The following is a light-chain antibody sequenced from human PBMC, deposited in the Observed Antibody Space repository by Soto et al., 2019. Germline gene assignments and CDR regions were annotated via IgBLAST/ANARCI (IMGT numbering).Light chain of an antibody. CDR2: LNSHGSH. CDR1: SGHSNYA. Sequence: QSVLTQSPSASASLGASVKLTCTLSSGHSNYAIAWHQQQPEKGPRFLMKLNSHGSHNKGDGIPDRFSGSSSGAERYLTISSLQSEDEADYYCQTGDTGPVVFGGGTTLTVL. V-gene: IGLV4-69*01. J-gene: IGLJ3*02. CDR3: QTGDTGPVV.